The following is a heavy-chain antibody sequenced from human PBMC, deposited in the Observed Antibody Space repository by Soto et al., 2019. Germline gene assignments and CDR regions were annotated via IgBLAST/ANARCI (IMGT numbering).Heavy chain of an antibody. CDR3: ARHFPGVVAVDY. Sequence: QVQLQESGPGLVKRSQTLSLTCTVSGGSISSGGYYWSWIRQHPGKGLEWIGYIYYSGSTYYNPSLKSRVTISVDTSKNQFSLKLSSVTAADTAVYYCARHFPGVVAVDYWGQGTLVTVSS. CDR1: GGSISSGGYY. V-gene: IGHV4-31*03. CDR2: IYYSGST. J-gene: IGHJ4*02. D-gene: IGHD2-15*01.